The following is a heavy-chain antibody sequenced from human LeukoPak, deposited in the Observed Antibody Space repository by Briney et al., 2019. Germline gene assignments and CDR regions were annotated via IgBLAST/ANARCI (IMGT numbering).Heavy chain of an antibody. CDR1: GGSISSSSYY. J-gene: IGHJ4*02. Sequence: PSETLSLTCTVSGGSISSSSYYWSWIRQPPGKGLEWIGYIYYSGSTNYNPSLKSRVTISVDTSKNQFSLKLSSVTAADTAVYYCARHGSYPRRGYYYFDYWGQGTLVTVSS. CDR3: ARHGSYPRRGYYYFDY. CDR2: IYYSGST. D-gene: IGHD1-26*01. V-gene: IGHV4-61*05.